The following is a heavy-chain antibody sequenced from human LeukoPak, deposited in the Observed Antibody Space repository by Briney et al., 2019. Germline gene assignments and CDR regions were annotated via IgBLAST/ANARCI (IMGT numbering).Heavy chain of an antibody. D-gene: IGHD3-9*01. CDR1: GGSVSSSSYY. CDR3: AREGRHFDWLNF. V-gene: IGHV4-39*07. J-gene: IGHJ5*01. CDR2: IYYSGST. Sequence: SETLSLTCTVSGGSVSSSSYYWGWIRQPPGKGLEWIGSIYYSGSTYYNPSLKSRVIISVDTSKNQFSLKLSSVTAADTAVYYCAREGRHFDWLNFWGQGTVVTVSS.